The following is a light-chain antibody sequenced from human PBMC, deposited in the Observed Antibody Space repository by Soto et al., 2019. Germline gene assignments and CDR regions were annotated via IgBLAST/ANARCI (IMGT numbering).Light chain of an antibody. CDR2: EDN. CDR1: RGSIASNY. V-gene: IGLV6-57*01. CDR3: QSYDSSNLYV. Sequence: NFMLTKPHSVSESPGKTVTISCTRSRGSIASNYVQWYQQRPGSSPTTVIYEDNQRPSGVPDRFSGSIDSSSNSASLTISGLKTEDEADYYCQSYDSSNLYVFGTGTKVTVL. J-gene: IGLJ1*01.